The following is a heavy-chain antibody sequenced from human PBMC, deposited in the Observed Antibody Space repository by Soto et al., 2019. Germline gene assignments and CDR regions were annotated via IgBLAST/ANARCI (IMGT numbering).Heavy chain of an antibody. D-gene: IGHD1-26*01. CDR2: ISGSGGST. J-gene: IGHJ4*02. V-gene: IGHV3-23*01. CDR3: AKDLQWELLGTIDY. Sequence: GGSLRLSCAASGFTFSSYAMSWVRQAPGKGLEWVSAISGSGGSTYYADSVKGRFTISRDNSKNTLYLQMNSLRAEDTAVYYCAKDLQWELLGTIDYWGQGTLVTVSS. CDR1: GFTFSSYA.